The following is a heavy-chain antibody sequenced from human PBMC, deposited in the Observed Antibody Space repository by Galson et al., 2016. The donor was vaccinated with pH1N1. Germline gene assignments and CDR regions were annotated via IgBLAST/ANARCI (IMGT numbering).Heavy chain of an antibody. D-gene: IGHD3-16*01. CDR1: GFSLSTSGVG. CDR3: AHRPPFPLRSVVYFDH. CDR2: IYWDDDK. V-gene: IGHV2-5*02. Sequence: PALVKPTQTLTLTCTFSGFSLSTSGVGVGWIRQPPGKALEWLALIYWDDDKRYSPSLKSRLTITKDTSKNQVVLTITNMDPVDTATYYCAHRPPFPLRSVVYFDHWGQGALVTVSS. J-gene: IGHJ4*02.